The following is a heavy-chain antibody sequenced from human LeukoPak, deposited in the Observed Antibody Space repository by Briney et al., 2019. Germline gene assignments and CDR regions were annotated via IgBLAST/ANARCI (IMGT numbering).Heavy chain of an antibody. V-gene: IGHV1-8*01. J-gene: IGHJ5*01. CDR2: MNPNSGDT. CDR3: ARTGMGGNVWMDS. D-gene: IGHD1-26*01. CDR1: GYTFTSYD. Sequence: ASVKVSCKASGYTFTSYDINWVRQATGQGLEWMGWMNPNSGDTGYAQKFQGRVTMTRNTSISTAYMELSSLTSDDTAVFYCARTGMGGNVWMDSWGQRTLVTVSS.